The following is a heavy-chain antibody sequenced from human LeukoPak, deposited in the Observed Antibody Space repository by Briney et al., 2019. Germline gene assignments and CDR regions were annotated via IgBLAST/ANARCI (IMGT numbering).Heavy chain of an antibody. J-gene: IGHJ4*02. V-gene: IGHV4-34*01. Sequence: PSETLSLTCAVYGGSFSGYYWSWIRQPPGKGLEWIGEINHSGSTNYNPSLKSRVTISVDTPKNQFSLKLGSVTAADTAVYYCARGDENETRAQGYWGQGTLVTVSS. CDR3: ARGDENETRAQGY. CDR1: GGSFSGYY. D-gene: IGHD3-10*01. CDR2: INHSGST.